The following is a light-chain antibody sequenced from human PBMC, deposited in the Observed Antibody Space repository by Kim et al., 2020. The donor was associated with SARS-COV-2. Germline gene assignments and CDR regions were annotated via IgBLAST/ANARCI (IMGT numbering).Light chain of an antibody. CDR3: QKGDSTPLYT. CDR1: QSIRSDH. J-gene: IGKJ2*01. CDR2: GAS. V-gene: IGKV3-20*01. Sequence: EIVLTQSPATLSLSPGERATLSCRASQSIRSDHLAWYQQKPGQAPRLLIFGASNRPAGIPDRFSVSGSGTDFTLTITRLEPEDFAVYFCQKGDSTPLYTFGQGTKVDIK.